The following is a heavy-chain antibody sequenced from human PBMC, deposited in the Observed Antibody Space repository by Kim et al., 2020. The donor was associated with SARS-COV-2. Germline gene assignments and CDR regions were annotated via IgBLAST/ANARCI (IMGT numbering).Heavy chain of an antibody. D-gene: IGHD6-6*01. CDR3: SRHVWALARPDAFDI. J-gene: IGHJ3*02. Sequence: SETLSLTCTVSGGSISSSSYYWGWIRQPPGKGLEWIGSIYYSGSTYYNPSLKSRVTISVDTSKNQFSLKLSSVTAADTAVYYCSRHVWALARPDAFDIWGQGTMVTVSS. CDR1: GGSISSSSYY. V-gene: IGHV4-39*01. CDR2: IYYSGST.